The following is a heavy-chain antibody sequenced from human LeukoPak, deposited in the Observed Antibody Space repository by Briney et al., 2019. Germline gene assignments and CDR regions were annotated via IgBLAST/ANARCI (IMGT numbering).Heavy chain of an antibody. Sequence: GGSLRLSCAASGFTFSDYYMSWIRQAPGKGLEWVSYISTSGTTTYNGDSVKSRFTISRDNAKNSLYLQMNNLRVEDTAVYYCARVKNGFDGNGYPYYYYYMDVWGRGTTVTVFS. J-gene: IGHJ6*03. D-gene: IGHD3-22*01. V-gene: IGHV3-11*04. CDR2: ISTSGTTT. CDR1: GFTFSDYY. CDR3: ARVKNGFDGNGYPYYYYYMDV.